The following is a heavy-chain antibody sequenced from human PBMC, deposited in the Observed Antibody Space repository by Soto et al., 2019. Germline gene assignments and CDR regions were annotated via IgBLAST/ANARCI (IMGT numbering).Heavy chain of an antibody. CDR2: ITPTASAT. Sequence: EVQLVESGGGLIQPGESLRLSCVVSGLTFGSSAMNWVRQTPEKGLEWIAFITPTASATYYADSVKGRFTISRDNARTSLYLQMDNLRAEDTAVYSCARGRDHCFDYWSQGTLVTVSS. V-gene: IGHV3-48*03. J-gene: IGHJ4*02. CDR1: GLTFGSSA. CDR3: ARGRDHCFDY.